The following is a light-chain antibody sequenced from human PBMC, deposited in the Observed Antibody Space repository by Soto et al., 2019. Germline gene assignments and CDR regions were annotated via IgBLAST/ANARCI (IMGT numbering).Light chain of an antibody. Sequence: EIVLTQSPATLSLSPGERATLSCRASQSVSSYLAWYQQKPGQAPRLLIYDASNRATGIPARFSGSGSGTXXXXXXXXLEPDDFAVYYCQQRSDWPSTFGGGTKVQIK. V-gene: IGKV3-11*01. CDR2: DAS. J-gene: IGKJ4*01. CDR3: QQRSDWPST. CDR1: QSVSSY.